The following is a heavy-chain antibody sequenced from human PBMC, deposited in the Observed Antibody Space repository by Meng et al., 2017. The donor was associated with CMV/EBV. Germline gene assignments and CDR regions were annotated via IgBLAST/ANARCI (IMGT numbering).Heavy chain of an antibody. CDR2: IYWDDDK. V-gene: IGHV2-5*02. Sequence: QITLKECGPTLVGPTQTLTMTCTFSGISLSTTGVGVAWIRQSPVKAPDGRALIYWDDDKSYSPSLKSMLTITKDTSKIQLILTVNNIDPVNIATYYCARWPAEYWGQGTLVTVSS. CDR3: ARWPAEY. J-gene: IGHJ4*02. D-gene: IGHD5-24*01. CDR1: GISLSTTGVG.